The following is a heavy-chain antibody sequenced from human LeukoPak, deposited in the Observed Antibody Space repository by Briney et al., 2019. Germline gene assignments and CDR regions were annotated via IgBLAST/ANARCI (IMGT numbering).Heavy chain of an antibody. D-gene: IGHD1-26*01. Sequence: SETLSLTCAVYGGSFSGYYWSWIRQPPGHGLGGSGEINHSGSTNYSPSLKSPVTISVDTSKNQFSLKLSSVTAADTAVYYCAIPSVGATTLSVYFQHWGQGTLVTVSS. CDR2: INHSGST. J-gene: IGHJ1*01. V-gene: IGHV4-34*01. CDR3: AIPSVGATTLSVYFQH. CDR1: GGSFSGYY.